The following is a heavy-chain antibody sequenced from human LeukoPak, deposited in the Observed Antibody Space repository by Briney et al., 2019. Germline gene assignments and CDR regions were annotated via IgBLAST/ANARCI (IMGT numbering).Heavy chain of an antibody. CDR1: GYTFTGYY. D-gene: IGHD6-13*01. J-gene: IGHJ4*02. CDR3: ARAPYSRNSYFDY. CDR2: ISAYNGNT. V-gene: IGHV1-18*04. Sequence: GASVKVSCKASGYTFTGYYMHWVRQAPGQGLEWMGWISAYNGNTNYAQKLQGRVTMTTDTSTSTAYMELRSLRSDDTAVYYCARAPYSRNSYFDYWGQGTLVTVSS.